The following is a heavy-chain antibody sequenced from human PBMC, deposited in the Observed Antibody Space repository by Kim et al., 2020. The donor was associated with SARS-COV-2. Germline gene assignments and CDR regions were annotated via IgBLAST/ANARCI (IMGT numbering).Heavy chain of an antibody. CDR2: INHSGST. V-gene: IGHV4-34*01. CDR3: ARAYSSSPFKAFDI. D-gene: IGHD6-13*01. CDR1: GGSFSGYY. Sequence: SETLSLTCAVYGGSFSGYYWSWIRQPPGKGLEWIGEINHSGSTNYNPSLKSRVTISVDTSKNQFSLKLSSVTAADTAVYYCARAYSSSPFKAFDIWGQGT. J-gene: IGHJ3*02.